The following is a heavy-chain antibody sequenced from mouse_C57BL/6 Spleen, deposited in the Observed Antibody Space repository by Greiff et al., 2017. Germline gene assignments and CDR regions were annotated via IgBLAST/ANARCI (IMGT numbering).Heavy chain of an antibody. Sequence: DVHLVESGPGLVKPSQSLSLTCSVTGYSITSGYYWNWIRQFPGNKLEWMGYISYDGSNNYNPSLKNRISITRDTSKNQFFLKLNSVTTEDTATYYCARGNWDGNFDYWGQGTTLTVSS. CDR2: ISYDGSN. J-gene: IGHJ2*01. CDR3: ARGNWDGNFDY. D-gene: IGHD4-1*01. CDR1: GYSITSGYY. V-gene: IGHV3-6*01.